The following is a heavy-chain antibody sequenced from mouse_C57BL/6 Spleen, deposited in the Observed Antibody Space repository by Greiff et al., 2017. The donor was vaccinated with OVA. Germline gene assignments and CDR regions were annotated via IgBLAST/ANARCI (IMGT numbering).Heavy chain of an antibody. CDR1: GSTFTDYY. J-gene: IGHJ3*01. V-gene: IGHV1-26*01. CDR3: ARRAYSDYGFAY. D-gene: IGHD2-13*01. Sequence: VQLQQSGPELVKPGASVKISCKASGSTFTDYYMNWVKQSHGQSLEWIGDINPHNGGTSYNQKFKGKATLTVDKSSSTAYMELRSLTSEDAAVYDCARRAYSDYGFAYWGQGTLVTVSA. CDR2: INPHNGGT.